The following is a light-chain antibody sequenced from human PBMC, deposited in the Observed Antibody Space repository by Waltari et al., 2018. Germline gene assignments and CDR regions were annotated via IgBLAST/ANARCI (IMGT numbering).Light chain of an antibody. CDR3: SSYRNTITLGV. V-gene: IGLV2-14*03. J-gene: IGLJ2*01. CDR2: DVT. CDR1: SSDVGGYNY. Sequence: QSALTQPASVSGSPGQSITISCTGTSSDVGGYNYVSWYQQHPGKAPKLIIYDVTNGPAGVSNRFSGAKSGNTASLTISGLQAEDEADYYCSSYRNTITLGVFGGGTKLTVL.